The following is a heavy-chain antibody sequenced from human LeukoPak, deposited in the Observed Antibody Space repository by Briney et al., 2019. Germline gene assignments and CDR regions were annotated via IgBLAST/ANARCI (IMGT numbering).Heavy chain of an antibody. J-gene: IGHJ4*02. CDR3: ARDGGLFYFDY. Sequence: PGGSLRLSCAASGFTVSSYEMNWVRQAPGKGLEWVSDISSSGSTIYYADSVKGRFTFSRDNAKNSLYLQMNSMRAEDTAVYYCARDGGLFYFDYWGQGTLVTVSS. CDR1: GFTVSSYE. V-gene: IGHV3-48*03. D-gene: IGHD6-25*01. CDR2: ISSSGSTI.